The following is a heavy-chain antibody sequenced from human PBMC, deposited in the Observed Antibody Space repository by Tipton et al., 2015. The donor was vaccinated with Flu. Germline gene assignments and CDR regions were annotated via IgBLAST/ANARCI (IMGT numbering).Heavy chain of an antibody. V-gene: IGHV3-33*01. J-gene: IGHJ4*02. CDR3: ARATGSSPLDY. Sequence: SLRLSCAASGFTFSSYGMHWVRQAPGKGLEWVAVIWYDGSNKYYADSVKGRFTISRDNSKNTLYLQMNSLRAEDTAVYYCARATGSSPLDYWGQGTLVTVSS. CDR2: IWYDGSNK. CDR1: GFTFSSYG. D-gene: IGHD1-26*01.